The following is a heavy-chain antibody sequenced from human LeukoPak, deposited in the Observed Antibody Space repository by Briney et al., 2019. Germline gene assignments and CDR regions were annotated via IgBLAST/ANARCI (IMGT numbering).Heavy chain of an antibody. Sequence: SGGSLRLSCAASGFTFSSYAMHWVRQAPGKGLEWVAVISYDGSNKYYADSVKGRFTISRDNSKNTLYLQMNSLRAEDTAVYYCARSIVVVPAAISGTLHRIIAAAPFDYWGQGTLVTVSS. CDR2: ISYDGSNK. V-gene: IGHV3-30-3*01. D-gene: IGHD2-2*01. CDR1: GFTFSSYA. J-gene: IGHJ4*02. CDR3: ARSIVVVPAAISGTLHRIIAAAPFDY.